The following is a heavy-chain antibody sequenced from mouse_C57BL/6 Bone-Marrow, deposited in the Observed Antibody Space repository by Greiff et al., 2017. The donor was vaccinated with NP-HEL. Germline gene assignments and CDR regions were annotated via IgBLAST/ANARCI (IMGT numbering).Heavy chain of an antibody. Sequence: QVQLQQPGAELVKPGASVKLSCKASGYTFTSYWMHWVKQRPGRGLEWIGRIDPNSGGTKYNEKFKSKATLTVDKPSSTAYMQLSSLTSEESAVYYCARENYYWYFDVWGTGTTVTVSS. CDR1: GYTFTSYW. J-gene: IGHJ1*03. V-gene: IGHV1-72*01. CDR3: ARENYYWYFDV. CDR2: IDPNSGGT. D-gene: IGHD1-1*02.